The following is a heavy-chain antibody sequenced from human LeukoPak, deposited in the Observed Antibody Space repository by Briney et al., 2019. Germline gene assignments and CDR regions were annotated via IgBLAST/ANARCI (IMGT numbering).Heavy chain of an antibody. V-gene: IGHV3-64*01. Sequence: PGGSLRLSCAASGFTFSSYAMHWVRQAPGKGLEYVSPISSNGGSTYYANSVKGRFTISRDNSKNTLYLQMGSLRAEDMAVYYCAVELSGSGWFDYWGQGTLVTVSS. CDR1: GFTFSSYA. CDR3: AVELSGSGWFDY. D-gene: IGHD3-10*01. J-gene: IGHJ4*02. CDR2: ISSNGGST.